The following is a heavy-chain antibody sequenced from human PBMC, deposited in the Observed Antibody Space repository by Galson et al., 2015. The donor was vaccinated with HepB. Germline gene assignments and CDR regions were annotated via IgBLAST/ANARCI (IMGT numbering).Heavy chain of an antibody. Sequence: CAISGDSVSSNSAAWNWIRQSPSRGLEWLGRTYYRSKWYNDYAVSVKSRITINPDTSKNQFSLQLNSVTPEDTAVYYCARDTLWFGELFGDAFDIWGQGTMVTVSS. CDR2: TYYRSKWYN. V-gene: IGHV6-1*01. J-gene: IGHJ3*02. D-gene: IGHD3-10*01. CDR3: ARDTLWFGELFGDAFDI. CDR1: GDSVSSNSAA.